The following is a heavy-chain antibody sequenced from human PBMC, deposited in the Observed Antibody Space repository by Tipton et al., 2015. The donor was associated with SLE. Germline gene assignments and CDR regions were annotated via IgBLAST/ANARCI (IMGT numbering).Heavy chain of an antibody. D-gene: IGHD2-2*01. CDR3: ARRRYCDSATCYLESGGNWFDP. V-gene: IGHV1-69*01. J-gene: IGHJ5*02. CDR2: IIPFFPTT. Sequence: QVQLVQSGAEVKKPGSSVKVSCKASGGTFSSYSISWVRQAPGQGLEWMGGIIPFFPTTNYAQKFQGRVTITTDESTTTVYMELNSLRSEDTAVYYCARRRYCDSATCYLESGGNWFDPWGQGTLVTVSS. CDR1: GGTFSSYS.